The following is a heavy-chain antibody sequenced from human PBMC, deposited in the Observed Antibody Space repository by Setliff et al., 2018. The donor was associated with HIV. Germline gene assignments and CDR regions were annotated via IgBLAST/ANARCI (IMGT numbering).Heavy chain of an antibody. D-gene: IGHD3-22*01. J-gene: IGHJ4*02. Sequence: SETLSLTCTVSGGSISSSTYYWGWIRQPPGKGLEWIGTIYYSGSTYHNPSLKSRLTISVDTSKNQFSLKLSSVTAADTAVYYCARGLSFYDPGGFDYWGQGTLVTVSS. V-gene: IGHV4-39*01. CDR1: GGSISSSTYY. CDR2: IYYSGST. CDR3: ARGLSFYDPGGFDY.